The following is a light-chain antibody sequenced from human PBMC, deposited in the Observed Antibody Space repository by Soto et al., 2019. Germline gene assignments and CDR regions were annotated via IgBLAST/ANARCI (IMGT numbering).Light chain of an antibody. V-gene: IGKV1-39*01. CDR3: QQSYSTPRT. J-gene: IGKJ4*01. Sequence: DIQMTQSPSSLSASVGDRVTITCRASQSISSYLNWYQQKPGKAPKLLIYAASSLQIGVPSRFSGSGSGTDFTLTISILQPEDFATYYCQQSYSTPRTFGGGTKVEIK. CDR1: QSISSY. CDR2: AAS.